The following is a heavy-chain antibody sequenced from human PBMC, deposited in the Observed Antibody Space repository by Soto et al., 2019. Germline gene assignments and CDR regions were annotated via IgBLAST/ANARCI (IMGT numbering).Heavy chain of an antibody. CDR3: ARDGDFWSGYPNWFDP. V-gene: IGHV1-18*04. J-gene: IGHJ5*02. Sequence: ASVKVSCKASGYTFTSYGISWARQAPGQGLEWMGWISAYNGNTNYAQKLQGRVTMTTDTSTSTAYMELRSLRSDDTAVYYCARDGDFWSGYPNWFDPWGQGTLVTVSS. CDR1: GYTFTSYG. D-gene: IGHD3-3*01. CDR2: ISAYNGNT.